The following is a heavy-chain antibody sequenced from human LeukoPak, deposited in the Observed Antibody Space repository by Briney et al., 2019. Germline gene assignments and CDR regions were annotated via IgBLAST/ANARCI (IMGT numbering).Heavy chain of an antibody. J-gene: IGHJ6*02. D-gene: IGHD2-2*01. Sequence: SVTVSCKASGGTFSSYAISWVRQAPGQGLEWMGRIIPILGIANYAQKFQGRVTITADKSTSTAYMELSSLRSEDTAVYYCARGQGSRYYYGMDVWGQGTTVTVSS. CDR1: GGTFSSYA. V-gene: IGHV1-69*04. CDR2: IIPILGIA. CDR3: ARGQGSRYYYGMDV.